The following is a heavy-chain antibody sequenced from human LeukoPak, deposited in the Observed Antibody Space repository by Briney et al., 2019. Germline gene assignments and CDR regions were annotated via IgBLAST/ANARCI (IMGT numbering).Heavy chain of an antibody. Sequence: SETLSLTCTVSGGSISSSSYYWGWIRQPPGKGLEWIGSIYYSGSTYYNPSLKSRVTISVDTSKNQFSLKLSSVTAADTAVYYCARHGLELRGVDYWGQGTLVTVSS. V-gene: IGHV4-39*01. CDR2: IYYSGST. J-gene: IGHJ4*02. CDR3: ARHGLELRGVDY. CDR1: GGSISSSSYY. D-gene: IGHD1-26*01.